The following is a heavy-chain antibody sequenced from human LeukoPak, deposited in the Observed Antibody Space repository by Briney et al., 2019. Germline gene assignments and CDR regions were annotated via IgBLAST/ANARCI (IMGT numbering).Heavy chain of an antibody. V-gene: IGHV3-30*18. D-gene: IGHD5-24*01. CDR3: AKSGYNRFDY. CDR2: ISYAGSNK. J-gene: IGHJ4*02. Sequence: GGSLRLSCAASGFTFSSYEMNWVRQAPGKGLEWVAVISYAGSNKYYADSVKGRFTISRDNSKNTLYLQMNSLRAEDTAVYYCAKSGYNRFDYWGQGTLVTVSS. CDR1: GFTFSSYE.